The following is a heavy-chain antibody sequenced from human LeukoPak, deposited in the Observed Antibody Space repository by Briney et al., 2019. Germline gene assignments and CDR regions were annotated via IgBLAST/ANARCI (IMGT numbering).Heavy chain of an antibody. Sequence: PGGSLRLSCAASGFTVSSNYMSWVRQAPGKGLEWVSVIYSGGSTYYADSVKGRFTISRDNAKNSLYLQMNSLRAEDTAVYYCARVQYGSSWAPLDYWGQGTLVTVSS. CDR3: ARVQYGSSWAPLDY. J-gene: IGHJ4*02. CDR2: IYSGGST. D-gene: IGHD6-13*01. V-gene: IGHV3-53*01. CDR1: GFTVSSNY.